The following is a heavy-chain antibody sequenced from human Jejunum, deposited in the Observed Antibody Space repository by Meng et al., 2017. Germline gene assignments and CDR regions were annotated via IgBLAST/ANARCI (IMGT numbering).Heavy chain of an antibody. J-gene: IGHJ4*02. CDR2: ISGSGDTS. Sequence: GGSLRLSCAASGFTFNNHAMSWVRQAPGKGLEWVSHISGSGDTSHYTDSVKGRFSISRDNSRNTLYLQMNSLTAEDTAVYYCARGTITPPGTGWGCFCDYWGLGTLVTVYS. CDR1: GFTFNNHA. V-gene: IGHV3-23*01. D-gene: IGHD1-1*01. CDR3: ARGTITPPGTGWGCFCDY.